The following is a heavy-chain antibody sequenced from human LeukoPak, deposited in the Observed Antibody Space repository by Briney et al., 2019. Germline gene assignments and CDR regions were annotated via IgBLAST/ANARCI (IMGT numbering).Heavy chain of an antibody. CDR3: ARERPDSSGFYPMYFDY. Sequence: SETLSLTCTVSGGSVSSGTYCWSWIRQPPGKGLEWIGYIYYSGSTNYNPSLKSRVTISVDMSKNQFSLKLSSVTAADTAVYYCARERPDSSGFYPMYFDYWGQGTLVTVSS. J-gene: IGHJ4*02. D-gene: IGHD3-22*01. CDR1: GGSVSSGTYC. CDR2: IYYSGST. V-gene: IGHV4-61*01.